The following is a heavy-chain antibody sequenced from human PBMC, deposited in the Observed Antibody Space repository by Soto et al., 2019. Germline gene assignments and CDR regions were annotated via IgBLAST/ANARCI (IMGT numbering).Heavy chain of an antibody. CDR2: LNHSGST. V-gene: IGHV4-34*01. D-gene: IGHD2-15*01. CDR1: GGSFSGYY. CDR3: ARVRCSGGSCYPTYYYYYGMDV. Sequence: QVQLQQWGAGLLKPSETLSLTCAVYGGSFSGYYWSWIRQPPGKGLEWIGELNHSGSTNYNPSLKSRITISVDTSKNHFFLKLSSVTAANTAVYYCARVRCSGGSCYPTYYYYYGMDVWGKGTTVTVSS. J-gene: IGHJ6*04.